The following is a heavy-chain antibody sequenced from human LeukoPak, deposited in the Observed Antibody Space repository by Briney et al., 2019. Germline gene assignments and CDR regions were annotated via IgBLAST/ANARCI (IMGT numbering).Heavy chain of an antibody. Sequence: SETLSLTCAVYGGSFSGYYWSWIRQPPGKGLEWIGEINHSGSTNYNPSLKSRVTISVDTSKNQFSLKLSSVTAADTAGYYCARLPIAAAGTSWFDPWGQGTLVTVSS. CDR2: INHSGST. J-gene: IGHJ5*02. CDR1: GGSFSGYY. D-gene: IGHD6-13*01. CDR3: ARLPIAAAGTSWFDP. V-gene: IGHV4-34*01.